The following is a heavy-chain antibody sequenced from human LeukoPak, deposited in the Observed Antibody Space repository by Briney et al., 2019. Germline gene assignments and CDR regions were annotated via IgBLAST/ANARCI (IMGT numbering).Heavy chain of an antibody. CDR1: GFTFSSYG. J-gene: IGHJ3*02. CDR3: AKDLVLYCSGGSCYQPTAFDI. Sequence: PGRSLRLSCAASGFTFSSYGMHWVRQAPGKGLEWVAVISYDGSNKYYADSVKGRFTISRDNSKNTLYLQMNSLRAEDTAVYYCAKDLVLYCSGGSCYQPTAFDIWGQGTMVTVSS. CDR2: ISYDGSNK. V-gene: IGHV3-30*18. D-gene: IGHD2-15*01.